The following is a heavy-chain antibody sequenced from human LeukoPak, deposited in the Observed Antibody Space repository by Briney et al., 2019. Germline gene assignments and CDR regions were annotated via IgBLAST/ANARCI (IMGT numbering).Heavy chain of an antibody. CDR3: AKDFSSSWLYYFGMDV. V-gene: IGHV3-43D*04. CDR2: ISWDGDTT. Sequence: GGSLRLSCEASGFTFDDYAMHWVRQAPGKGLEWVSLISWDGDTTYYADSVKGRFTISRDIRKDSLYLQMNSLRAEDTALYYCAKDFSSSWLYYFGMDVWGKGTTVTVSS. D-gene: IGHD6-13*01. CDR1: GFTFDDYA. J-gene: IGHJ6*04.